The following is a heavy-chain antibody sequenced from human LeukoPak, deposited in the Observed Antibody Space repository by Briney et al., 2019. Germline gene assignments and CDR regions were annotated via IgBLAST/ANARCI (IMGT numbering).Heavy chain of an antibody. CDR1: GFTFNNYW. CDR2: IKQDGSEK. Sequence: GGSLRLSCAASGFTFNNYWMSWVRQAPGKGLEWVANIKQDGSEKYCVDSVKGRFTISRDNAKNSLYLQMNSLRAEDTAVYYCAKDQMLSRYFPVTDFDYWGQGTLVTVSS. J-gene: IGHJ4*02. CDR3: AKDQMLSRYFPVTDFDY. D-gene: IGHD3-9*01. V-gene: IGHV3-7*01.